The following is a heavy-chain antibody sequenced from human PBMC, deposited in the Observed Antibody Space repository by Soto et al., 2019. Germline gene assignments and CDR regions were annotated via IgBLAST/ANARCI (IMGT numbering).Heavy chain of an antibody. Sequence: SDTLSLTCAVYGGSFSGYYWTWIRQPPGTGLEWIGEINHRGSTKYNPSLKRRNNISVDTSKNQFSLKLTSVTAADTAVYYCARDKITGLFDYWGQGTLVTVS. J-gene: IGHJ4*02. CDR3: ARDKITGLFDY. D-gene: IGHD2-8*02. V-gene: IGHV4-34*01. CDR2: INHRGST. CDR1: GGSFSGYY.